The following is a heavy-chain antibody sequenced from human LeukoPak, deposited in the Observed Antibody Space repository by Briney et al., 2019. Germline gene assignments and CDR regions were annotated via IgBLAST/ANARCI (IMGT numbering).Heavy chain of an antibody. J-gene: IGHJ3*02. D-gene: IGHD6-19*01. V-gene: IGHV3-23*01. Sequence: GGFLRLSCAASGFSLSSYAMSWVRQAPGKGLEWVSAISSTDAGTYHADSVRGRFTISRDSSKNTLYLQMNSLRAEDTAVYYCAKLPDGYSSGSDAFDIWGQGTMVTVSS. CDR3: AKLPDGYSSGSDAFDI. CDR1: GFSLSSYA. CDR2: ISSTDAGT.